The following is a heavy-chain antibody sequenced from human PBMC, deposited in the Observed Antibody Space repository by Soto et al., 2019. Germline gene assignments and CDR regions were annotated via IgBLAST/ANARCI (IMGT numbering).Heavy chain of an antibody. CDR1: GYTFTNYY. CDR3: ARGPHTPTVGHTFDI. J-gene: IGHJ3*02. D-gene: IGHD2-15*01. V-gene: IGHV1-46*01. CDR2: INPSSGRT. Sequence: QVQLVQSGAEVKKPGASVKVSCKASGYTFTNYYVHWVRQAPGQGLEWMGVINPSSGRTSYAQNFRGRVTMTRDTSTSTVCMELSSLRSDDTAVYYCARGPHTPTVGHTFDIWGQGTMVTVSS.